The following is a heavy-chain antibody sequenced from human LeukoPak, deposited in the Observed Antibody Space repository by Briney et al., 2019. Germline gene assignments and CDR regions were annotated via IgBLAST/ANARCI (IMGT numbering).Heavy chain of an antibody. V-gene: IGHV3-23*01. CDR1: GFIFNNYG. D-gene: IGHD2-21*01. CDR2: ISGSSNGDTR. CDR3: AKDTCGVYCTLQH. J-gene: IGHJ4*02. Sequence: PGGSLRLSCAASGFIFNNYGMNWVRQAPGKGLEWVAVISGSSNGDTRLYADSVKGRFTISRDNFRNTIYLQMNDLSAEDTAIYYCAKDTCGVYCTLQHWGLGTLVTVSS.